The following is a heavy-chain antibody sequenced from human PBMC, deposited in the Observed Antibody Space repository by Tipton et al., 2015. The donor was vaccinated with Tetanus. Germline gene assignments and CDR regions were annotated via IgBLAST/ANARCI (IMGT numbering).Heavy chain of an antibody. CDR2: ISADTDNT. CDR1: GYTFSIYA. Sequence: QLVQSGAEVKKPGASVKVSCEASGYTFSIYAIGWVRQAPGQGLEWVGWISADTDNTNYAQKFQGRVTMTRDTSISTAYMELRSLRFDDTAVYYCARDRGDYIYYGMDVWGPGTTVTVS. J-gene: IGHJ6*02. D-gene: IGHD3-22*01. V-gene: IGHV1-18*01. CDR3: ARDRGDYIYYGMDV.